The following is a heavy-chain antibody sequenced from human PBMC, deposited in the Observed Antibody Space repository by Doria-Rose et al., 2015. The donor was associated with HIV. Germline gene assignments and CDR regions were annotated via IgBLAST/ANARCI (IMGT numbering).Heavy chain of an antibody. V-gene: IGHV4-34*01. Sequence: QVQLQQWGAGLLKPSETLSLTCEVYGGSFSGYYWSWIRQPPGKGLEWIGEINHSGSTNYNSSLKSRVTISKDTSKNQISLRLGSVTAADTAVYYCAASITMVQGFNYWGQGTLVTVSS. CDR1: GGSFSGYY. CDR3: AASITMVQGFNY. CDR2: INHSGST. J-gene: IGHJ4*02. D-gene: IGHD3-10*01.